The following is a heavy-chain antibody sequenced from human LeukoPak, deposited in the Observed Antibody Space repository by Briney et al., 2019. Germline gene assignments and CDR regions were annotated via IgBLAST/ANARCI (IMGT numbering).Heavy chain of an antibody. CDR3: ARDYDFWSGYTMPNFDY. J-gene: IGHJ4*02. D-gene: IGHD3-3*01. V-gene: IGHV3-7*01. Sequence: GGSLRLSCEASGFTFSSYWMTWVRQAPGKGLEWVANIKPDGSEKHYVDSVKGRFTISRDNAKNSLYLQMNSLRAEDTAVYYCARDYDFWSGYTMPNFDYWGQGTLVTVSS. CDR1: GFTFSSYW. CDR2: IKPDGSEK.